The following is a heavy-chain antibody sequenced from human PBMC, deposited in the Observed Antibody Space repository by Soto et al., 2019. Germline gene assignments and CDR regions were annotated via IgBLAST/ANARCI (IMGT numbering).Heavy chain of an antibody. J-gene: IGHJ5*02. V-gene: IGHV4-39*01. CDR2: IYYSGST. CDR1: GGSISSSSYY. CDR3: ARRKGGCSGGSCYIWFDP. D-gene: IGHD2-15*01. Sequence: SETLSLTCTVSGGSISSSSYYWGWIRQPPGKGLEWIGSIYYSGSTYYNPSLKSRVTISVDTSKNQFSLKLSSATAADTAVYYCARRKGGCSGGSCYIWFDPWGQGTLVTVSS.